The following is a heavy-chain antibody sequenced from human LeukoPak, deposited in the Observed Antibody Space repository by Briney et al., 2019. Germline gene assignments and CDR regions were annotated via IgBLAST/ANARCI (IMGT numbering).Heavy chain of an antibody. Sequence: GGSLRLSCAASGFTFSSYTIHWVRQAPGKGLEWVAVISYDGSNKYYADSVKGRFTISRDSSKNTLYLQMNSLRAEDTAVYYCAREGAKRGYSGYDAMYWGQGTLVIVSS. CDR2: ISYDGSNK. J-gene: IGHJ4*02. CDR3: AREGAKRGYSGYDAMY. CDR1: GFTFSSYT. V-gene: IGHV3-30-3*01. D-gene: IGHD5-12*01.